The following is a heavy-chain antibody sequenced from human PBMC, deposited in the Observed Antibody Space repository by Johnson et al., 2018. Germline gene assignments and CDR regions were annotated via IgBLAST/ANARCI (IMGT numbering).Heavy chain of an antibody. CDR2: TSGSGGTP. CDR1: GFIFSSYA. V-gene: IGHV3-23*04. J-gene: IGHJ6*03. Sequence: VQLVESGGGLVQPGGSLRLSCAVSGFIFSSYAMSWVRRAPGMGLEWVSTTSGSGGTPYYADSVTGRFTISRDNSKNTLYLPMDSLRADDTAVYYCAQDRPAAAGSWYMGGWGIGTTVTVSS. D-gene: IGHD6-13*01. CDR3: AQDRPAAAGSWYMGG.